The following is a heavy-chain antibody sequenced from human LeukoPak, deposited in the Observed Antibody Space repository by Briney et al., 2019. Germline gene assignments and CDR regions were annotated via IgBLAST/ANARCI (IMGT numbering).Heavy chain of an antibody. J-gene: IGHJ4*02. Sequence: GGSLRLSCAASGFTLSGSAMHWVRQASGKGLEWVGRIRSKANSYATAYAASVKGRFTISRDDSKNTAYLQMNSLKTEDTAVYYCTRAVVSLTLFDYWGQGTLVTVSS. CDR3: TRAVVSLTLFDY. D-gene: IGHD4-23*01. CDR1: GFTLSGSA. CDR2: IRSKANSYAT. V-gene: IGHV3-73*01.